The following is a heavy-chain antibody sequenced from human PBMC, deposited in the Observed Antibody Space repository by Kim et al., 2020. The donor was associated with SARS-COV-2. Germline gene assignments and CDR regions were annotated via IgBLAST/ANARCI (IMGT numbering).Heavy chain of an antibody. V-gene: IGHV3-23*01. CDR3: AKGAALRELSGD. D-gene: IGHD3-16*02. CDR1: GFTFSSYV. CDR2: LSDAGGGT. J-gene: IGHJ4*02. Sequence: GGSLRLSCTTSGFTFSSYVMTWVRQAPGKGLEWVSSLSDAGGGTYYADSVKGRFNVSRDNAKNTPYLQMNTLGAEDTALCYCAKGAALRELSGDRGQGVLFPLS.